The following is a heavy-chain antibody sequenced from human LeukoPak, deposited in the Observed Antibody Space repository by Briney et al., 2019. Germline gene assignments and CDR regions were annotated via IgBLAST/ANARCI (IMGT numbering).Heavy chain of an antibody. D-gene: IGHD6-13*01. CDR2: IYYHGTI. CDR3: AREYSAFDY. Sequence: KPSETLSLTCTVSGDPITGYSEYKWSWIRQPPGKGLEWIGYIYYHGTINHNPSLKSRVSISVDTSKNQFSLSLSSATAADTAKYYCAREYSAFDYWGQGTLVTVSS. CDR1: GDPITGYSEY. J-gene: IGHJ4*02. V-gene: IGHV4-61*01.